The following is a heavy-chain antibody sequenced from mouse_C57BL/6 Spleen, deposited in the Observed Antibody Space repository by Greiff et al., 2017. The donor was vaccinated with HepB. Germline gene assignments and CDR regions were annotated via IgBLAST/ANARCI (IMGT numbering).Heavy chain of an antibody. CDR1: GYAFTNYL. Sequence: VQLQQSGAELVRPGTSVKVSCKASGYAFTNYLIEWVKQRPGQGLEWIGVINPGSGGTNYNEKFKGKATLTADKSSSTAYMQLSSLTSEDSAVYFCARRYGSIYWYFEVGGTGTTVTGAS. D-gene: IGHD1-1*01. CDR3: ARRYGSIYWYFEV. CDR2: INPGSGGT. V-gene: IGHV1-54*01. J-gene: IGHJ1*03.